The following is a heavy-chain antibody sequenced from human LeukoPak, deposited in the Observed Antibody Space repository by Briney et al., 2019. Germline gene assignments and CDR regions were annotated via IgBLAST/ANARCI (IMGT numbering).Heavy chain of an antibody. CDR3: ARVLSSGWYYDY. J-gene: IGHJ4*02. CDR1: GFTVSSNY. D-gene: IGHD6-19*01. Sequence: GGSLRLSCAASGFTVSSNYMSWVRQAPGKGLEWVSVIYGGDSTYYADSVKGRLTISRDNSKNTLYLQMSSLRAEDTAVYYCARVLSSGWYYDYWGQGTLVTVSS. CDR2: IYGGDST. V-gene: IGHV3-53*01.